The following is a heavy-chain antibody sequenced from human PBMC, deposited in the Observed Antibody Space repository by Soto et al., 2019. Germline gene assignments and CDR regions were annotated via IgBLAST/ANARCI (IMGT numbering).Heavy chain of an antibody. CDR1: GFTFSSYA. J-gene: IGHJ5*02. D-gene: IGHD1-1*01. V-gene: IGHV3-23*01. Sequence: PGGSLRLSCAASGFTFSSYAMSWVRQAPGKGLEWVSAISGSGGSTYYADSVKGRFTISRDNSKNTLYLQMNSLRAEDTAVYYCARDRYDFHWFDPWGQGTLVTVSS. CDR3: ARDRYDFHWFDP. CDR2: ISGSGGST.